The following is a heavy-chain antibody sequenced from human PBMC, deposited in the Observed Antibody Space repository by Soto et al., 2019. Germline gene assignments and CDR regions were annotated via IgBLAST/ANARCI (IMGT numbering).Heavy chain of an antibody. CDR3: ARAIHYYGSGSYHHYFDY. D-gene: IGHD3-10*01. CDR1: GGSISSYY. Sequence: SETLSLTCTVSGGSISSYYWSWIRQPPGKGLEWIGYTYYSGSTNYNPSLKSRVTISVDTSKNQFSLKLSSVTAADTAVYYCARAIHYYGSGSYHHYFDYWGQGTLVTVS. J-gene: IGHJ4*02. CDR2: TYYSGST. V-gene: IGHV4-59*12.